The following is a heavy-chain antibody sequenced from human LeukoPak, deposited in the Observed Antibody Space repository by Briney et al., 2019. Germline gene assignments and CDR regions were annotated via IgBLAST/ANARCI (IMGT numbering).Heavy chain of an antibody. CDR2: IYSGGST. CDR3: ARRCGGDCYEYDY. V-gene: IGHV3-53*01. D-gene: IGHD2-21*02. J-gene: IGHJ4*02. Sequence: GGSLRLSCAASGFTVSSNYMSWVRQAPGKGLEWVSVIYSGGSTYYADSVKGRFTISRDNSKNTLYLQMNSLRAEDTAVYYCARRCGGDCYEYDYWGQGTLVTVSS. CDR1: GFTVSSNY.